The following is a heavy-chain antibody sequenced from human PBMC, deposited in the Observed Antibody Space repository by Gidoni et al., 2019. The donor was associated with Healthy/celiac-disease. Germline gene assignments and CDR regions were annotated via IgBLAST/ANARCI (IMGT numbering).Heavy chain of an antibody. D-gene: IGHD2-15*01. V-gene: IGHV1-46*01. J-gene: IGHJ4*02. Sequence: QVQLVQSGAEVKKPGASVKVSCRASGYPFPSYYMHWVRQAPGQGLEWMGIINPSGGSTSYAQKFQGRVTMTRDTSTSTVYMELSSLRSEDTAVYYCARDCSGGSCYGYWGQGTLVTASS. CDR2: INPSGGST. CDR1: GYPFPSYY. CDR3: ARDCSGGSCYGY.